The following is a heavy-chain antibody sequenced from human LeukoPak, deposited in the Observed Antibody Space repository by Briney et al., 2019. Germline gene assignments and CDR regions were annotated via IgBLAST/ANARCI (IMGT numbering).Heavy chain of an antibody. V-gene: IGHV3-23*01. CDR1: GFTFSGSG. CDR3: AKGGCRGTCNPLAY. Sequence: GRSLSLSCAPSGFTFSGSGMSWVRPAPGKGLEWISSYGDSDGSTYSADSLKGRFTISRDNSKNTLYLQMNNLRAEDTAVYYCAKGGCRGTCNPLAYWGQGALVTVSP. D-gene: IGHD2-15*01. CDR2: YGDSDGST. J-gene: IGHJ4*02.